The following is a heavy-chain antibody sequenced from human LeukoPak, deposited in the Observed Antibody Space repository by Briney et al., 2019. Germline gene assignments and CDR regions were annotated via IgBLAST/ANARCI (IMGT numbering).Heavy chain of an antibody. V-gene: IGHV1-69*04. J-gene: IGHJ4*02. CDR3: ARLTPDYYDSRDCWDDY. Sequence: SVKVSCKASGGTFSSYAVSWVRQAPGQGLEWMGRIIPILGIANYAQKFQGRDTITADKSTSTAYMELSSLRSEDTAVYYCARLTPDYYDSRDCWDDYWGQGTLVTVSS. CDR2: IIPILGIA. CDR1: GGTFSSYA. D-gene: IGHD3-22*01.